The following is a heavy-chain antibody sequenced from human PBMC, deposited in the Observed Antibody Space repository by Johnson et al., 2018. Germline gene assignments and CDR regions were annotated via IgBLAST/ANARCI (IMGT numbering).Heavy chain of an antibody. Sequence: VQLVESGGGLVQPGGSLRLSCAASGFTFSSYWMSWARQAPGKGLEWVANKNQDETKKYYVDSVNGRLTIARDNAKNSLYMEMNNLRAEDTAVYYCARPHWEDNLWDQGTMVTVSS. V-gene: IGHV3-7*01. J-gene: IGHJ3*01. CDR2: KNQDETKK. CDR3: ARPHWEDNL. CDR1: GFTFSSYW. D-gene: IGHD7-27*01.